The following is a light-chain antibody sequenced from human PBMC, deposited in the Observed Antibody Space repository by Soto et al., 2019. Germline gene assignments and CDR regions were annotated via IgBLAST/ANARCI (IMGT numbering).Light chain of an antibody. J-gene: IGLJ2*01. CDR1: TSNIGAGYD. V-gene: IGLV1-40*01. Sequence: QSVLTQPPSVSGAPGQRVTISCTGSTSNIGAGYDVHWYQQLPGSAPKLLIYNDFNRPSAVPGRLSGSKSGTSASLAVTGLQAEDEADYYCQSYDSSLSGYVVFGGGTKLTVL. CDR3: QSYDSSLSGYVV. CDR2: NDF.